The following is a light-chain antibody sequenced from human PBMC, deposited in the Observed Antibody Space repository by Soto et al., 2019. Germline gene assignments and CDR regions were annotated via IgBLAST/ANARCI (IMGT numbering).Light chain of an antibody. CDR1: QTISNW. CDR2: DAS. CDR3: QQYISYSYT. J-gene: IGKJ2*01. Sequence: DIQMTQSPSTLSASVGDRVTITCRASQTISNWLAWYQQKPGKAPKLLIYDASSLHSGVPSRFSGSGSGTECTLTISSLQPDDVATYYCQQYISYSYTFGQGTKLEI. V-gene: IGKV1-5*01.